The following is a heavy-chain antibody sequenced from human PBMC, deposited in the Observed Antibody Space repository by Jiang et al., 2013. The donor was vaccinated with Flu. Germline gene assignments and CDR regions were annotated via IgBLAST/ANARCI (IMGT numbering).Heavy chain of an antibody. Sequence: GAEVKKPGESLKISCKVSGNSFSNYWIAWVRQMPGKGLEWMGIIFLGDSDTRYSPSFQGQVTISADKSTNTAYLQWSSLKASDTAMYYCARRGIAAAGTYGMDVWGQGTTVTVSS. D-gene: IGHD6-13*01. CDR3: ARRGIAAAGTYGMDV. CDR1: GNSFSNYW. J-gene: IGHJ6*02. V-gene: IGHV5-51*03. CDR2: IFLGDSDT.